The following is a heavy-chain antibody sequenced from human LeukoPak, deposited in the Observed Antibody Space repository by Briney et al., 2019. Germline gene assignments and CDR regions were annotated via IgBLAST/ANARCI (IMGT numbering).Heavy chain of an antibody. D-gene: IGHD6-19*01. J-gene: IGHJ4*02. V-gene: IGHV3-23*01. CDR3: AKGSGDSSAWFQLFHY. CDR2: ISGSGGST. Sequence: GGSLRLSCAASGFTFSSYAMIWVRQAPGKGLEWVSAISGSGGSTYYADSVKGRFTISRDNSKNTLYLQMNSLRAEDTAVYYCAKGSGDSSAWFQLFHYWGQGTLVTVSS. CDR1: GFTFSSYA.